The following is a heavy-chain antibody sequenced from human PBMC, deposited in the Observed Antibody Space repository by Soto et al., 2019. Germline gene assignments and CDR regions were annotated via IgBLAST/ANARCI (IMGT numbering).Heavy chain of an antibody. J-gene: IGHJ5*02. Sequence: QVQLVQSGAEVKKPGASVKVSCKASGYTFTSHSISWVRRAPGEGLEWVGWISAYNGYTNYAENFQGRVTMTTDASTCTAYREMRRLRSDDTAVYYCARVGYYYGSGSYLFDPWGQGTLVTVSS. V-gene: IGHV1-18*04. CDR2: ISAYNGYT. CDR1: GYTFTSHS. D-gene: IGHD3-10*01. CDR3: ARVGYYYGSGSYLFDP.